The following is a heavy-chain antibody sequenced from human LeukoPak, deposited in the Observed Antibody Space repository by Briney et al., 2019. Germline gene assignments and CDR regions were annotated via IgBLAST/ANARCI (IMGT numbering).Heavy chain of an antibody. V-gene: IGHV1-8*02. J-gene: IGHJ4*02. CDR1: GYTFTSYD. Sequence: ASVKVSCKASGYTFTSYDINWVRQATGQGLEWMGWMNPNSGNTGYAQKFQGRVTMTRNTSINTAYMELSSLRSEDTAVYYCARTPQYSSSCPDYWGQGTLVTVSS. D-gene: IGHD6-13*01. CDR2: MNPNSGNT. CDR3: ARTPQYSSSCPDY.